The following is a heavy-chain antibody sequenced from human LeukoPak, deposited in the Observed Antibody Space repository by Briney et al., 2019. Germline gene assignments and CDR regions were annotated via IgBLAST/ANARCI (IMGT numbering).Heavy chain of an antibody. Sequence: QAGGSLRLSCAASGFTFSSYEMNWVRQAPGKGREWVSYISSSGSTTYYADSVKGRFTISRDNAKNSLYLQMNGLSAEATAVYYCARVGLLGYYDSSGFGNDYWGQGTLVPVSS. J-gene: IGHJ4*02. CDR2: ISSSGSTT. CDR1: GFTFSSYE. V-gene: IGHV3-48*03. CDR3: ARVGLLGYYDSSGFGNDY. D-gene: IGHD3-22*01.